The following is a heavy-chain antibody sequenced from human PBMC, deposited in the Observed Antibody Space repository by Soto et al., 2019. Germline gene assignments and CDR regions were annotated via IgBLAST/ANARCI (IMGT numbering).Heavy chain of an antibody. J-gene: IGHJ4*02. CDR3: ARNPVRARSAPFDY. CDR1: GYSISNGYY. Sequence: SQTLSLTCAVSGYSISNGYYWGWIRQPPGKGLEWIGNVYHSGSTYYNPSLKSRVTISVDTSKNQFSLKLTSLTAADTAVYYCARNPVRARSAPFDYGGQGSLVTVSS. CDR2: VYHSGST. V-gene: IGHV4-38-2*01. D-gene: IGHD4-17*01.